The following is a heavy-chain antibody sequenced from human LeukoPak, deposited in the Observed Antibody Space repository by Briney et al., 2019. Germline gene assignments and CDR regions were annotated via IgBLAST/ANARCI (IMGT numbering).Heavy chain of an antibody. CDR2: INSDGSWT. J-gene: IGHJ4*02. CDR1: GFTFSNAW. D-gene: IGHD2-2*01. CDR3: VSFYETY. Sequence: GGSLRLSCAASGFTFSNAWMHWVRQAPGKGLVWVSHINSDGSWTTYVDSVKGRFTISKDNAKNMVYLQMNNLRAEDTAVYYCVSFYETYWGRGTLVTVSS. V-gene: IGHV3-74*01.